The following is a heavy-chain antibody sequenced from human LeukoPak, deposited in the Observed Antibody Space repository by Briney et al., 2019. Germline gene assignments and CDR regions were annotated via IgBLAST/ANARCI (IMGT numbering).Heavy chain of an antibody. J-gene: IGHJ4*02. CDR2: ISGSGVST. CDR3: ATSEDN. Sequence: GGSLRLSCAASGFTFSSYGMSWVRQAPGKELEWVSGISGSGVSTFYANPVKGRFTISRDNSKNTLYLQMNTLRAEDTAVYYCATSEDNWGQGTLVTVSP. CDR1: GFTFSSYG. V-gene: IGHV3-23*01.